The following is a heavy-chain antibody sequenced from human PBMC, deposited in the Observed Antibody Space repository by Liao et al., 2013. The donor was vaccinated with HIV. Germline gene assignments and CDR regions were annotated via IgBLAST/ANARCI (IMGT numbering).Heavy chain of an antibody. CDR3: AREPYSGAEYFQH. CDR1: GGSISTYY. CDR2: IYTSGST. J-gene: IGHJ1*01. V-gene: IGHV4-4*07. D-gene: IGHD4-11*01. Sequence: QVQLQESGPGLVKPSETLSLTCTVSGGSISTYYWSWIRQPAGRGLEWIGHIYTSGSTNYNPSLKSRVSMSVDTSKNQFSLMLSSVTAADTAVYYCAREPYSGAEYFQHWGQGTLVTVSS.